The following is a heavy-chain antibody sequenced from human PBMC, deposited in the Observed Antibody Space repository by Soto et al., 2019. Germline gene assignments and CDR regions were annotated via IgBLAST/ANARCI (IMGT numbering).Heavy chain of an antibody. CDR2: IYYSGST. D-gene: IGHD3-22*01. J-gene: IGHJ3*02. Sequence: QVQLQESGPGLVKPSQTLSLTCTVSGGSISSGDYYWSWIRQPPGKGLEWIGYIYYSGSTYYNPSRKSRVTISVDTSKNQFSLKLSSVTAADTAVYYCARVPDTYYYDSSGYEHAFDIWGQGTMVTVSS. CDR3: ARVPDTYYYDSSGYEHAFDI. CDR1: GGSISSGDYY. V-gene: IGHV4-30-4*01.